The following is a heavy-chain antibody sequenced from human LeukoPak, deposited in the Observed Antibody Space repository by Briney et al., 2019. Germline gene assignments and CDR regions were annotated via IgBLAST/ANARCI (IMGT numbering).Heavy chain of an antibody. D-gene: IGHD3-10*01. V-gene: IGHV4-61*02. Sequence: PSQTLSLTCTVSGGSISSGSYYWSWIRQPAGKGLEGIGRIYTSGSTNYNPSLKSRVTISVDTSKNQFSLKLSSVTAADTAVYYCARTYGSGLHFDYWGQGTLVTVSS. CDR1: GGSISSGSYY. CDR3: ARTYGSGLHFDY. J-gene: IGHJ4*02. CDR2: IYTSGST.